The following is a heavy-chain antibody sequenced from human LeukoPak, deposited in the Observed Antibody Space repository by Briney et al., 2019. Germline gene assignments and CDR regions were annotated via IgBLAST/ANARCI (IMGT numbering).Heavy chain of an antibody. J-gene: IGHJ3*02. CDR1: GGSISSYN. Sequence: SETLSVTCTVSGGSISSYNWCWIRQTAGERLEWVGRIYASGNTNYNPSPKSRVTMSGDTSKNLCSLKLSSVTAADTAVNYFARVAVAFDIWGQGAMVTVSS. D-gene: IGHD6-19*01. CDR2: IYASGNT. V-gene: IGHV4-4*07. CDR3: ARVAVAFDI.